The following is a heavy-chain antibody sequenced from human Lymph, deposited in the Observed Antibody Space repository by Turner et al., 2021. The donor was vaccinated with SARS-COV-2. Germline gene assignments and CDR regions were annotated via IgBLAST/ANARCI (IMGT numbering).Heavy chain of an antibody. J-gene: IGHJ6*02. CDR2: ISWNSGSI. CDR3: AKGRRFGMDV. V-gene: IGHV3-9*01. Sequence: EVQLVESGGGLVQPGRSLRLSCAASGFTFDEYVMHWVRQAPGKGLEWVSGISWNSGSIGYADSVKGRFTISRDNAKNSLYLQMNRLRAEDTALYYCAKGRRFGMDVWGQGTTVTVSS. CDR1: GFTFDEYV.